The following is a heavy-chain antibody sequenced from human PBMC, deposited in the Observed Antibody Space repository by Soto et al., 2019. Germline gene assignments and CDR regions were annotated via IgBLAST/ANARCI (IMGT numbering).Heavy chain of an antibody. J-gene: IGHJ6*02. CDR3: ATIPFRGVGPTYYYYGMDV. D-gene: IGHD3-10*01. Sequence: PSETLSLTCTVSGGSSSSGGYYWSWIRQHPGKGLEWIGYISYRGSTYYNPSLESRVTISVDTSKNQFSLKLSSVTAADTAVHYCATIPFRGVGPTYYYYGMDVWGQGTTVTVSS. V-gene: IGHV4-31*03. CDR1: GGSSSSGGYY. CDR2: ISYRGST.